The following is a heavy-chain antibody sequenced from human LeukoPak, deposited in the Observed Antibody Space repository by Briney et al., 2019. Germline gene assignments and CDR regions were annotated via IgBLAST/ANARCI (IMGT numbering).Heavy chain of an antibody. V-gene: IGHV3-20*04. J-gene: IGHJ4*02. CDR3: ARGHIDYAFDC. CDR1: GFTFDDYG. Sequence: GGSLRLPCAASGFTFDDYGMSWVRQAPGKGLEWVSGINWNGGSTGYADSVKGRFTISRDNAKKSLDLQMNSLRAEDTALYYCARGHIDYAFDCWGQGTLVTVSS. CDR2: INWNGGST. D-gene: IGHD4-17*01.